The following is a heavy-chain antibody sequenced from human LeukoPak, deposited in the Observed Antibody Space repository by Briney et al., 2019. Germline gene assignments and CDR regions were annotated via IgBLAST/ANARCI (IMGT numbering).Heavy chain of an antibody. D-gene: IGHD7-27*01. CDR2: IYYSGST. CDR1: GGSITTTTNF. V-gene: IGHV4-39*01. CDR3: ARPNRPNWPYHDTFDI. J-gene: IGHJ3*02. Sequence: PSETLSLTCTVSGGSITTTTNFWGWIRQPPGKGPEWIGTIYYSGSTYYNPSLKSRITISVDTSKNQFSLRLTSVTAPDTAVYYCARPNRPNWPYHDTFDIWGQGKMVTVSS.